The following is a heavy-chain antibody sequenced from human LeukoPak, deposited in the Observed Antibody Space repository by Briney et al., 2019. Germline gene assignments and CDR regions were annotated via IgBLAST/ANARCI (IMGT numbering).Heavy chain of an antibody. CDR1: GGSISSHY. CDR3: ARGGEEMAKTCYYYYYMDV. CDR2: IYYSGST. J-gene: IGHJ6*03. D-gene: IGHD5-24*01. Sequence: PSETLSLTCTVSGGSISSHYWSWIRQPPGKGLEWIGYIYYSGSTNYNPSLKSRVTISVDTSKNQFSLKLSSVTAADTAVYYCARGGEEMAKTCYYYYYMDVWGKGTTVTVSS. V-gene: IGHV4-59*11.